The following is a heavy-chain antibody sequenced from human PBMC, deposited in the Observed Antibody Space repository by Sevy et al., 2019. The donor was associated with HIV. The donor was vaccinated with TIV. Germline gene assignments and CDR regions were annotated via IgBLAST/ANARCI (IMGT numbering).Heavy chain of an antibody. CDR2: INPNSGGT. V-gene: IGHV1-2*06. Sequence: ASVKVSCKASGYTFTGYYMHWVRQAPGQGLEWMGRINPNSGGTNYAQKFQGRVTMTRDTSISTAYMELSRLRSDDTAVYYCARGSPPLTIGTYYYYYGMDVWGQGTTVTVSS. CDR1: GYTFTGYY. D-gene: IGHD3-10*01. J-gene: IGHJ6*02. CDR3: ARGSPPLTIGTYYYYYGMDV.